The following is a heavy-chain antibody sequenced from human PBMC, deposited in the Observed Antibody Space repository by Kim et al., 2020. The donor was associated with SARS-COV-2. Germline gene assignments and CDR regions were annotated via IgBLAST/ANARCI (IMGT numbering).Heavy chain of an antibody. V-gene: IGHV1-69*13. CDR2: IIPIFGTA. D-gene: IGHD3-16*01. CDR3: AWGRGVVSYYGMDV. Sequence: SVKVSCKASGGTFSSYAISWVRQAPGQGLEWMGGIIPIFGTANYAQKFQGRVTITADESTSTAYMELSSLRSEDTAVYYCAWGRGVVSYYGMDVWGQGTTVTVSS. CDR1: GGTFSSYA. J-gene: IGHJ6*02.